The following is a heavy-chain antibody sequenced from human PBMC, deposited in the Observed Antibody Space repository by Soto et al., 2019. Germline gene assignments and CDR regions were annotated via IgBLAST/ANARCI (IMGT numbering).Heavy chain of an antibody. V-gene: IGHV4-39*01. CDR2: ILYGGTT. J-gene: IGHJ4*02. D-gene: IGHD2-21*01. CDR1: GGSINKSNYF. Sequence: SETLSLTCTVSGGSINKSNYFWGWIRQPRGKGLEWIGSILYGGTTSYNSSLKSRVTISVDTSKNQFSLKLSSVTAADTAVYYCARLGWGNGDSDYWGQGTLVTVSS. CDR3: ARLGWGNGDSDY.